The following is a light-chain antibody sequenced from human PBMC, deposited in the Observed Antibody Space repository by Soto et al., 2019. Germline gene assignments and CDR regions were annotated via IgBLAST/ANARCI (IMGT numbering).Light chain of an antibody. Sequence: DIQMTQSPSALSASVGDRVTITCRARQSISRYLNCYQKKPGKAPKLLIYAASTLQSGVPSRFSGNESGTDFTRTIRSLQPEDTATYYCQQSYNLKFTFGPGTKVDSK. CDR3: QQSYNLKFT. V-gene: IGKV1-39*01. CDR1: QSISRY. CDR2: AAS. J-gene: IGKJ3*01.